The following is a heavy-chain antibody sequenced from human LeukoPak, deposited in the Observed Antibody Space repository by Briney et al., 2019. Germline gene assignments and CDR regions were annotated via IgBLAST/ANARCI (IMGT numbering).Heavy chain of an antibody. V-gene: IGHV1-2*02. CDR2: INPNSGGT. CDR1: GYTFTGYY. J-gene: IGHJ6*02. CDR3: ASAVVAHYYYYYYGMDV. D-gene: IGHD2-15*01. Sequence: PMASVKVSCKASGYTFTGYYMHWVRQAPGQGLEWMGWINPNSGGTNYAQKFQGRVTMTGDTSISTAYMELSRLRSDDTAVYYCASAVVAHYYYYYYGMDVWGQGTTVTVSS.